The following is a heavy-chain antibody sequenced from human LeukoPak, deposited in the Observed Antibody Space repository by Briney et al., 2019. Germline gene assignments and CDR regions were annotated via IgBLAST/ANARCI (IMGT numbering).Heavy chain of an antibody. J-gene: IGHJ4*02. CDR2: IYYSGTT. CDR3: ARDSRGYYDTSGYFDY. V-gene: IGHV4-61*01. Sequence: SETLSLTCTVSGDSVSSDSYYWSWIRQPPGKGLEWIGYIYYSGTTKQNPSLKSRVTLSVDTSKNQLSLKLTSVTAADTAVYYCARDSRGYYDTSGYFDYWGQGTLVTVSP. D-gene: IGHD3-22*01. CDR1: GDSVSSDSYY.